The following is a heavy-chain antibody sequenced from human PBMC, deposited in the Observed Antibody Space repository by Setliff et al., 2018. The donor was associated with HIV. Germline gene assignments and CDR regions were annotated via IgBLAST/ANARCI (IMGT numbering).Heavy chain of an antibody. J-gene: IGHJ4*02. D-gene: IGHD6-13*01. CDR2: IYYSGST. V-gene: IGHV4-59*11. CDR1: GGSISSHY. Sequence: PSETLSLTCTVSGGSISSHYWSWIRQPPGKGLEWIGYIYYSGSTSYNPSLKSRVTVSIDTSKNQFSLKLNSVTAADTAVYYCARAGYNSRPYYFDYWVQGTLVTVSS. CDR3: ARAGYNSRPYYFDY.